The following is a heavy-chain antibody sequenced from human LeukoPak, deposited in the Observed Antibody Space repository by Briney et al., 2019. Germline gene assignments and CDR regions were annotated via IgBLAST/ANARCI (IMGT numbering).Heavy chain of an antibody. V-gene: IGHV4-34*01. D-gene: IGHD3-22*01. J-gene: IGHJ6*03. CDR3: ARCTYYYDSSGYYYGRYYYYYMDV. CDR1: GGSFSGYY. CDR2: INHSGST. Sequence: PSETLSLTCAVYGGSFSGYYWSWIRQPPGKGLEWIGEINHSGSTNSNPSLKSRVTISVDTSKNQFSLKLSSVTAADTAVYYCARCTYYYDSSGYYYGRYYYYYMDVWGKGTTVTVSS.